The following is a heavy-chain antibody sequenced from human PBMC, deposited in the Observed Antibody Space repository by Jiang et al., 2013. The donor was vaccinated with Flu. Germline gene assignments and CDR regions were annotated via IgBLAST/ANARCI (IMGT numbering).Heavy chain of an antibody. D-gene: IGHD4-17*01. J-gene: IGHJ4*02. Sequence: QLLESGGGVVQPGRSLGLSCAASGFTFSNFDMHWVRQAPGKGLEWVAVISYEGANKFYVDSVKGRFTISRDNSKNTLYLQMNSLRAEDTGVYYCARRRFLDGGDYDYFDFWGQGTLVTVSS. CDR3: ARRRFLDGGDYDYFDF. CDR1: GFTFSNFD. CDR2: ISYEGANK. V-gene: IGHV3-33*05.